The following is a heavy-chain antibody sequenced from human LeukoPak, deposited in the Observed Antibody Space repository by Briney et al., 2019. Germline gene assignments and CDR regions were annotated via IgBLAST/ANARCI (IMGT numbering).Heavy chain of an antibody. CDR1: GGSISNYY. J-gene: IGHJ4*02. V-gene: IGHV4-4*07. CDR2: INIRGNT. Sequence: PSETLSLTCIVSGGSISNYYWSWIRQPAGKGLQWIGRINIRGNTNYNPSLKSRVTMSVDTSKNQFSPKLHSLTAADTAVYYCAREYGDFDYWGQGTLVTVSS. CDR3: AREYGDFDY. D-gene: IGHD4-17*01.